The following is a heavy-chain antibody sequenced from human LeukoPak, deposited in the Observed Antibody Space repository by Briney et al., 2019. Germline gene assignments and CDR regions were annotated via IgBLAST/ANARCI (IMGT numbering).Heavy chain of an antibody. CDR3: ARKGYYGSGTYLGY. Sequence: PGGSLRLSCAASGFTFDDYGMSWVRQAPGKGLEWVSGINWNGDRTGYADSVRGRFTISRDNAKNSLYLQMNSLRAEDTALYYCARKGYYGSGTYLGYWGQGTLVTVSS. V-gene: IGHV3-20*04. CDR2: INWNGDRT. J-gene: IGHJ4*02. D-gene: IGHD3-10*01. CDR1: GFTFDDYG.